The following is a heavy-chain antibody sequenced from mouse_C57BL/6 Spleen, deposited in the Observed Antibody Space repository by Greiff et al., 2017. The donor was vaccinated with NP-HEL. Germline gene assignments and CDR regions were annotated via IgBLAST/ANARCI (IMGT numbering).Heavy chain of an antibody. CDR1: GYTFTDYN. CDR2: INPNNGGT. CDR3: ARGTGYYDYAMDY. Sequence: VQLKQSGPELVKPGASVKIPCKASGYTFTDYNMDWVKQSHGKSLEWIGDINPNNGGTIYNQKFKGKATLTVDKSSSTAYMELRSLTSEDTAVYYCARGTGYYDYAMDYWGQGTSVTVSS. J-gene: IGHJ4*01. D-gene: IGHD2-3*01. V-gene: IGHV1-18*01.